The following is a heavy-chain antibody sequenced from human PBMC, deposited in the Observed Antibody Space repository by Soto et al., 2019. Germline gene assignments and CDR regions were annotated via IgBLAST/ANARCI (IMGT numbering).Heavy chain of an antibody. J-gene: IGHJ6*02. CDR1: GYTFTGYY. Sequence: ASVKVSCKASGYTFTGYYMHWVRQAPGQGLEWMGWINPNSGGTNYAQKFQGRVTMTRDTSISTAYMELSRLRSDDTAVYYCARVGGGSDIVVVPAAMGLYYYYYGMDVWGQGTTVTVSS. CDR3: ARVGGGSDIVVVPAAMGLYYYYYGMDV. D-gene: IGHD2-2*01. CDR2: INPNSGGT. V-gene: IGHV1-2*02.